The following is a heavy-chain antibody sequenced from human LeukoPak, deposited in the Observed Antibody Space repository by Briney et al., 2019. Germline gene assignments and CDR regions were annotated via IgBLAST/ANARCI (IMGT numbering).Heavy chain of an antibody. J-gene: IGHJ4*02. V-gene: IGHV4-61*02. CDR2: IYTSGST. Sequence: SETLSLTCTVSGGSISSGSYYWSWIRQPAGKGLEWIGRIYTSGSTNYNPSLKSRVTISVDTSKNQFSLKLSSVTAADTAVYYCARSNRGPCVGHFDYWGQGTLVTVSS. D-gene: IGHD1-26*01. CDR3: ARSNRGPCVGHFDY. CDR1: GGSISSGSYY.